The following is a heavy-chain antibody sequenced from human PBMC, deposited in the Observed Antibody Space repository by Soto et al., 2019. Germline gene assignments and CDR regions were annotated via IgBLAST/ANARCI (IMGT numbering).Heavy chain of an antibody. CDR1: GYSFTSYW. Sequence: PGESLKISCKGSGYSFTSYWIGWVRQMPGKEMEWMGIIYPGDSDTRYSPYIQGQVTISADKSISTAYLQWSSLKASDTAMYYCARLTRLYSSSWYSHYYYGMDVWGQGTTVTVSS. J-gene: IGHJ6*02. V-gene: IGHV5-51*01. D-gene: IGHD6-13*01. CDR2: IYPGDSDT. CDR3: ARLTRLYSSSWYSHYYYGMDV.